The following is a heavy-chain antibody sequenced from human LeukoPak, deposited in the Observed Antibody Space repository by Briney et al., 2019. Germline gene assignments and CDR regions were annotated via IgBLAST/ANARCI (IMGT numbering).Heavy chain of an antibody. J-gene: IGHJ4*02. CDR2: ISSSSGYI. D-gene: IGHD3-22*01. V-gene: IGHV3-21*01. Sequence: GGSLRLSCAAYGFTLSSHSMNWVRQAPGKGLEWVSSISSSSGYIHSADSVKGRFTISRDNAKNSLYLQMNSLRAEDTAVYYCARDLYDSGAYSSPIDYWGQGTLVTVSS. CDR3: ARDLYDSGAYSSPIDY. CDR1: GFTLSSHS.